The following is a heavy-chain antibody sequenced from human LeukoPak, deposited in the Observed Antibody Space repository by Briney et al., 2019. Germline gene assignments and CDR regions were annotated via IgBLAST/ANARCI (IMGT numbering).Heavy chain of an antibody. CDR3: ARESRRIAAAGPSYYMDV. CDR1: GGSISSYY. Sequence: PSETLSLTCTVPGGSISSYYWSWIRQPPGKGLEWIGYIYYSGSTNYNPSLKSRVTISVDTSKNQFSLMVNSVTAADTAVYYCARESRRIAAAGPSYYMDVWGRGTTVTVSS. CDR2: IYYSGST. V-gene: IGHV4-59*12. J-gene: IGHJ6*03. D-gene: IGHD6-13*01.